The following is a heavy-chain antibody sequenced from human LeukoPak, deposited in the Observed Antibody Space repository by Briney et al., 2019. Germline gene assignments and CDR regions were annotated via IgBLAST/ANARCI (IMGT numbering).Heavy chain of an antibody. CDR1: GFTFSSYD. CDR3: AKDGRTYDYDSGYSRFDP. V-gene: IGHV3-30*02. D-gene: IGHD3-10*01. J-gene: IGHJ5*02. CDR2: IWYDGSHK. Sequence: GGSLRLSCAASGFTFSSYDMHWVRQAPGKGLEWVAFIWYDGSHKYDADSVKGRFTISRDNSKNTLYLQMNSLRAEDTAVYYCAKDGRTYDYDSGYSRFDPWGQGTLVTVSS.